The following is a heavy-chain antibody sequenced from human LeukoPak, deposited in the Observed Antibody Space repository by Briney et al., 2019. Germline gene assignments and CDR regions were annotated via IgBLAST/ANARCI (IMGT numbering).Heavy chain of an antibody. CDR1: GYTLTELS. CDR3: ATASIAAGGYWYFDL. J-gene: IGHJ2*01. V-gene: IGHV1-24*01. Sequence: ASVKVSCKVSGYTLTELSIHWVRQAPGKGLERMGGFDPEEGETIHAQKFQGRVTMTEDTSADTVYMELSSLRSEDTAVYYCATASIAAGGYWYFDLWGRGTLVTVSS. D-gene: IGHD6-13*01. CDR2: FDPEEGET.